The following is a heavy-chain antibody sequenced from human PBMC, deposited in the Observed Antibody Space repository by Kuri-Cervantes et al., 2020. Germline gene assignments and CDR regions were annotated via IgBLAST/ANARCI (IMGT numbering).Heavy chain of an antibody. Sequence: SETLSLTCAVYGGSFSGYYWSWIRQPPGKELEWIATIYYSGNTNYNPSLKSRVTISVDTSKNQFSLKLSSVTAADTAVYYCARHEVIAAAGYFDYWGQGTLVTVSS. V-gene: IGHV4-34*01. CDR2: IYYSGNT. J-gene: IGHJ4*02. CDR3: ARHEVIAAAGYFDY. CDR1: GGSFSGYY. D-gene: IGHD6-13*01.